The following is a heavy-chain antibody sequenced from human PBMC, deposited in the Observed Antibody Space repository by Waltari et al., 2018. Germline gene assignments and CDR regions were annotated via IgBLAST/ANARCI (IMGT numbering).Heavy chain of an antibody. Sequence: QVLLVESGGGVVQPGRSLRLSCAASGFNFLSYGMHWVRQAPGKGPEWVASISYEGSTKYYADSVKGRFTISRDNSMHTLDLQMNNLRHEDTGVYYCAKVARVAGYYYTGMDVWGQGTTVTVSS. J-gene: IGHJ6*02. CDR1: GFNFLSYG. V-gene: IGHV3-30*18. CDR3: AKVARVAGYYYTGMDV. CDR2: ISYEGSTK. D-gene: IGHD6-19*01.